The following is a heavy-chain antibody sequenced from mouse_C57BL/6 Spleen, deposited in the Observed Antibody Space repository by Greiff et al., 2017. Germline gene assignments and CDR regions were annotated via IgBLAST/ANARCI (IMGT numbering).Heavy chain of an antibody. Sequence: LQQSGAELVMPGASVKLSCKASGYTFPSHWMHWVKPRPGQGLEWIGEIDPSDSYTNYNQKFKGKSTLTVDKSSSTAYMQLSSLTSEDSAVYYCARYYYSNYSWFAYWGQGTLVTVSA. V-gene: IGHV1-69*01. CDR1: GYTFPSHW. CDR2: IDPSDSYT. D-gene: IGHD2-5*01. J-gene: IGHJ3*01. CDR3: ARYYYSNYSWFAY.